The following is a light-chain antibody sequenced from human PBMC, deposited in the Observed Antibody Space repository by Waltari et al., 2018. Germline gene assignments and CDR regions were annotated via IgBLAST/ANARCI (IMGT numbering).Light chain of an antibody. CDR3: QQHNDWPPWT. Sequence: EIIMTQSPATLSLSPGERATLSCRASQNVNSNLAWYQQKPGQAPMLLIYGASIRATGIPARVSGSGSGTQFTLTINSLQSEDSAVYFCQQHNDWPPWTFGQGTKVELK. V-gene: IGKV3-15*01. CDR2: GAS. CDR1: QNVNSN. J-gene: IGKJ1*01.